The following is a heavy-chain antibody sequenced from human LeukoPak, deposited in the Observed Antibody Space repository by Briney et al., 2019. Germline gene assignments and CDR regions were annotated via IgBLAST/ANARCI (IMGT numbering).Heavy chain of an antibody. CDR3: VRQRGSSGNINHFDP. V-gene: IGHV5-51*01. CDR1: GYSSSTYW. J-gene: IGHJ5*02. Sequence: GESLRISCEASGYSSSTYWIGWVRQMPGTGLEWVGGISPDESDSRYSPSFQGQVVISADRSIRTAYLQWNSLKTSDTAMYYCVRQRGSSGNINHFDPWGQGTLVTVSS. D-gene: IGHD3-10*01. CDR2: ISPDESDS.